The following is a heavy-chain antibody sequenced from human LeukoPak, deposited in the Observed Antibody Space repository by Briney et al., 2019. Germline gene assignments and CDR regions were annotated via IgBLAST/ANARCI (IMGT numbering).Heavy chain of an antibody. CDR1: GFTFSVYD. D-gene: IGHD1-1*01. V-gene: IGHV3-23*01. J-gene: IGHJ4*02. CDR3: SKKGQADDDGKPD. Sequence: TGGSLRLSCAASGFTFSVYDMYWIRQSPGKGLECVSVTSRGGISYYADSVKGRFTISRDNSKNTLYLQMNSLRAEDTAVYYCSKKGQADDDGKPDWGQGTLVTVSP. CDR2: TSRGGIS.